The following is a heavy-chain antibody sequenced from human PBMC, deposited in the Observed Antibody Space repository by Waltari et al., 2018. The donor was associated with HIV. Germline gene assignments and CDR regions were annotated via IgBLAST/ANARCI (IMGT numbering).Heavy chain of an antibody. V-gene: IGHV4-59*08. CDR2: IYYSGKT. CDR1: GDPMTGYH. J-gene: IGHJ4*02. D-gene: IGHD2-21*02. CDR3: ARLRGDRTAVIDY. Sequence: QVQLQESGPGLVKPSETLSLTCSVSGDPMTGYHWIWIQQPPGKGLESIGYIYYSGKTNYNPPRRSRDDISVDTSMSQFYLKLNSVTAADTAVYFCARLRGDRTAVIDYWGQGTLVTVSS.